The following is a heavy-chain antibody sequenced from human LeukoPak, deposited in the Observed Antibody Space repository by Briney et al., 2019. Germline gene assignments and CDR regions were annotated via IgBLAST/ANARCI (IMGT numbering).Heavy chain of an antibody. J-gene: IGHJ4*02. CDR2: IVVGSGNT. Sequence: ASVKVSCKASGFTFTSSAVQWVRQARGQRLEWIGWIVVGSGNTNYAQKFQERVTITRDMSTSTAYMELSSLRSEDTAVYYCAAAPPTYYYDGSGYYYAYWGQGTLVTVSS. CDR1: GFTFTSSA. D-gene: IGHD3-22*01. CDR3: AAAPPTYYYDGSGYYYAY. V-gene: IGHV1-58*01.